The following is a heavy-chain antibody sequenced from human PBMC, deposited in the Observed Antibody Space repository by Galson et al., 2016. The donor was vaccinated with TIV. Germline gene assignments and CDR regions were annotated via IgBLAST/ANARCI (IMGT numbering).Heavy chain of an antibody. CDR3: ARVFADYYVDY. J-gene: IGHJ4*02. V-gene: IGHV3-33*08. Sequence: SLRLSCAASGFTFGSCGMHWVRQAPGKGLEWVAFIWYDGSDKNYGDSVKGRFTISRDNSKNTLYLQMNSLRAEDTAVYYCARVFADYYVDYWGQGTLVTVSS. CDR1: GFTFGSCG. CDR2: IWYDGSDK. D-gene: IGHD3-10*02.